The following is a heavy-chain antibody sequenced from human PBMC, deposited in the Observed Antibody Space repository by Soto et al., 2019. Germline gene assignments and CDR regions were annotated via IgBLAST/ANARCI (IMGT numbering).Heavy chain of an antibody. CDR2: IYPGDSDT. J-gene: IGHJ6*02. D-gene: IGHD2-21*02. CDR1: GYSFTSYW. CDR3: ARHLAYCGGDCYSHYYYYYGMDV. Sequence: PGESLKISCKGSGYSFTSYWIGWVRPMPGKGLEWMGIIYPGDSDTRYSPSFQGQVTISADKSSSTAYLQWSSLKASDTAMYYCARHLAYCGGDCYSHYYYYYGMDVWGQGTTVTVSS. V-gene: IGHV5-51*01.